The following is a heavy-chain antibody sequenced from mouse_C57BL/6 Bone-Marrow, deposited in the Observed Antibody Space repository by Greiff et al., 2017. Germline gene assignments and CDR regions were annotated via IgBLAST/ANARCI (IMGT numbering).Heavy chain of an antibody. CDR3: TGFRGYFDY. J-gene: IGHJ2*01. CDR2: IRLKSDNYAT. Sequence: EVKVEESGGGLVQPGGSMKLSCVASGFTFSNYWMNWVRQPPEKGLEWVAQIRLKSDNYATHYAESVKGRFTISRDDSKSSVYLQMNNLRAEDTGIYYCTGFRGYFDYWGQGTTLTVSS. V-gene: IGHV6-3*01. CDR1: GFTFSNYW.